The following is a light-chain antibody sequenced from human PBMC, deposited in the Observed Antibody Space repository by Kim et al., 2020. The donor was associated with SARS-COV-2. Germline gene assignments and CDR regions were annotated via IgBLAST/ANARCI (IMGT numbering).Light chain of an antibody. CDR2: GKN. CDR3: NSRDSSGNLYV. V-gene: IGLV3-19*01. CDR1: SLRSYY. Sequence: SSELTQDPAVSVALGQTVRITCQGDSLRSYYASWYQQKPGQAPVLVIYGKNNRPSGIPDRFSGSSSGNTASLTITGAQEEDEADYYCNSRDSSGNLYVFGTGTKVTVL. J-gene: IGLJ1*01.